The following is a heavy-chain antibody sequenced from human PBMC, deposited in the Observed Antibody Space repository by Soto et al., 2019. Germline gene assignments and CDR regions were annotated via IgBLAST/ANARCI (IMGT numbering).Heavy chain of an antibody. V-gene: IGHV3-15*01. D-gene: IGHD3-9*01. Sequence: GGSLRLSCTGSGFNFANYALSWVRPAPGKGLEWVGRIKSKTDGGTTDYAAPVKGRFTISRDDSKNTLYLQMNSLKTEDTAVYYCTTNYDILTGYYSVYWGQGTLVTVSS. CDR2: IKSKTDGGTT. J-gene: IGHJ4*02. CDR1: GFNFANYA. CDR3: TTNYDILTGYYSVY.